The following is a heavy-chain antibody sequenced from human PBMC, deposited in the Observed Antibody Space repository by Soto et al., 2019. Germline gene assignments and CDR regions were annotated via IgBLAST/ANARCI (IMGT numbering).Heavy chain of an antibody. CDR2: IYSGGST. J-gene: IGHJ6*02. V-gene: IGHV3-53*04. CDR1: GFTVSSNY. Sequence: EVQLVESGGGLVQPGGSLRLSCAASGFTVSSNYMSWVRQAPGKGLEWVSVIYSGGSTYYADSVKGRFTISRHNSKNTLYLQMNSLRAEDTAVYYCARASIHTIRYYYYGMDVWGQGTTVTVSS. CDR3: ARASIHTIRYYYYGMDV. D-gene: IGHD3-3*01.